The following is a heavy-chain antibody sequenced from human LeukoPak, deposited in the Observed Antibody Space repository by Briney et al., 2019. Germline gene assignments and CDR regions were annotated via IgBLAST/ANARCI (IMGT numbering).Heavy chain of an antibody. CDR2: SDYSGST. V-gene: IGHV4-59*11. CDR3: ARDIGGSYYFHY. J-gene: IGHJ4*02. D-gene: IGHD1-26*01. Sequence: SETLSLTCRVSGGFISNHYWSWIRQPPGKGLEWIGYSDYSGSTNYSPSLKSRVTISVDTSKKQFSLKLRSVTAADTAVYYCARDIGGSYYFHYWGQGTLVTVSS. CDR1: GGFISNHY.